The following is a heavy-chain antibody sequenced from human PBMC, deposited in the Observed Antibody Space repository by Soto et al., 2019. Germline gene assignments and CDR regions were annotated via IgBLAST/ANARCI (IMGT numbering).Heavy chain of an antibody. CDR3: ARGPYCSGGSCSGGYFDY. CDR1: GGSISSSSYY. Sequence: SETLSLTCTVSGGSISSSSYYWGWIRQPPGKGLEWIGYMYYTGSTSYNPSLKIRVTISVDTSKNQFSLKLSSVTAADTAVYYCARGPYCSGGSCSGGYFDYWGQGTLVTVSS. D-gene: IGHD2-15*01. CDR2: MYYTGST. V-gene: IGHV4-61*05. J-gene: IGHJ4*02.